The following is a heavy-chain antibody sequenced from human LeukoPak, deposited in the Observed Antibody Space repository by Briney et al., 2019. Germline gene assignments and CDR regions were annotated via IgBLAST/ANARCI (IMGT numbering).Heavy chain of an antibody. V-gene: IGHV3-7*01. D-gene: IGHD1-1*01. Sequence: GGSLRLSCAASGFTFSSYWMSWVRQAPGKGQEWVANIKQDGSEKYYVDSVKGRFTISRDNAKNSLYLQMNSLRAEDTAVYYCARVYWNDHFDYWGQGTLVTVSS. J-gene: IGHJ4*02. CDR3: ARVYWNDHFDY. CDR2: IKQDGSEK. CDR1: GFTFSSYW.